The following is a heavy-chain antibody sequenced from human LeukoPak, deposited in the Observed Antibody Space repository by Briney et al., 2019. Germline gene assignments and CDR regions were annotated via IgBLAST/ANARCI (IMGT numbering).Heavy chain of an antibody. J-gene: IGHJ4*02. CDR3: ARVRRDGYNYFDY. V-gene: IGHV4-59*01. Sequence: SETLSLTCTVSGGSISSYYWSWIRQPPGKGLEWIGYIYYSGSTNYNPSLKSRVTISVDTSKNQFSLKLSSVTAADTAVYYCARVRRDGYNYFDYWGQGTLVTVSS. CDR1: GGSISSYY. CDR2: IYYSGST. D-gene: IGHD5-24*01.